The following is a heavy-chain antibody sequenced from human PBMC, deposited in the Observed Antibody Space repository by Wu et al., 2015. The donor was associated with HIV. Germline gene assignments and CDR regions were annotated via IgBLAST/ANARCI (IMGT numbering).Heavy chain of an antibody. CDR1: GDSFSTSP. Sequence: QVQLVQSGREVKKPGSSVKVSCKASGDSFSTSPINWVRQAPGQGLEWMGGIIPIYRTANYVRKFQDRVRITADESTNTAYLELTNLRSDDTAVYFCAKIHSSGWFYFDSWGQGTLVAVSS. J-gene: IGHJ4*02. CDR3: AKIHSSGWFYFDS. V-gene: IGHV1-69*12. D-gene: IGHD6-19*01. CDR2: IIPIYRTA.